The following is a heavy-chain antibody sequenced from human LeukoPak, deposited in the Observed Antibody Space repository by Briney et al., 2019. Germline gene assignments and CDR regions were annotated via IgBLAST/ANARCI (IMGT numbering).Heavy chain of an antibody. D-gene: IGHD3/OR15-3a*01. CDR3: ARDRAANQDWVEFDP. J-gene: IGHJ5*02. V-gene: IGHV3-11*04. CDR2: ISSSGSTI. Sequence: GGSLRLSCAASGFTFSDYYMSWIRQAPGKGLEWVSYISSSGSTIYYADSVKGRFAISRDESENTLYLQMNSLRVEDTAVYFCARDRAANQDWVEFDPWGQGTPVIVSS. CDR1: GFTFSDYY.